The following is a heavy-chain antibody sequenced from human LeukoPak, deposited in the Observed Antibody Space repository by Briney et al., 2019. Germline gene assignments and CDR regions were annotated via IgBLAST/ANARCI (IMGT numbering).Heavy chain of an antibody. CDR1: GYPFTSYY. Sequence: ASVKVSCKASGYPFTSYYMHWVRQAPGQGLEWMGIINPSGGSTSYAQKFQGRVTMTRDTSTSTVYMELSSLRSEDTAVYYCARTRGKGGTMVRGVIDYWGQGTLVTVSS. J-gene: IGHJ4*02. CDR3: ARTRGKGGTMVRGVIDY. CDR2: INPSGGST. D-gene: IGHD3-10*01. V-gene: IGHV1-46*01.